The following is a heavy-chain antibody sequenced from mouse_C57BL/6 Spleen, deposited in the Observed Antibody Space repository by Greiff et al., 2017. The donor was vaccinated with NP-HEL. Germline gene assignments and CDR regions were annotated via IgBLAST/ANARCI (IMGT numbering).Heavy chain of an antibody. J-gene: IGHJ3*01. CDR1: GYTFTSYW. CDR2: IDPSDSYT. Sequence: VQLQQPGAELVMPGASVKLSCKASGYTFTSYWMHWVKQRPGQGLEWIGEIDPSDSYTNYNQKFKGKSTLTVDKSSSTAYMQLSSLTSEDSAVYYCARSRTGTEFAYWGQGTLVTVSA. CDR3: ARSRTGTEFAY. D-gene: IGHD4-1*01. V-gene: IGHV1-69*01.